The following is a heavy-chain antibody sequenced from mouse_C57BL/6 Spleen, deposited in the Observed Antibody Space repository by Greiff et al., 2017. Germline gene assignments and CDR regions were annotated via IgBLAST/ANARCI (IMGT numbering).Heavy chain of an antibody. D-gene: IGHD2-4*01. Sequence: DVKLQESGPGLVKPSQSLSLTCSVTGYSITSGYYWNWIRQFPGNKLEWMGYIRYDGSNNYNPSLKNRISITRDTSKNQFFLKLNSVTTEDTATYYCARAYYDYDVPFAYWGQGTLVTVSA. CDR3: ARAYYDYDVPFAY. CDR1: GYSITSGYY. V-gene: IGHV3-6*01. J-gene: IGHJ3*01. CDR2: IRYDGSN.